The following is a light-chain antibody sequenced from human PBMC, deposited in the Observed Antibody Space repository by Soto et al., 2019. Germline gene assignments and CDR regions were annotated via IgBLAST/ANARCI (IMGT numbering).Light chain of an antibody. Sequence: EMVLTQSPGTLSLSPGERATLHCRASQIGNTNYLAWYQQRPGQPPRLLIYSASSRATGIPDRFSGSGSGTDFTLTISRLEPEDFAVYYCQKYNNWPLAFGQGTKVEVK. J-gene: IGKJ1*01. CDR3: QKYNNWPLA. CDR1: QIGNTNY. CDR2: SAS. V-gene: IGKV3-20*01.